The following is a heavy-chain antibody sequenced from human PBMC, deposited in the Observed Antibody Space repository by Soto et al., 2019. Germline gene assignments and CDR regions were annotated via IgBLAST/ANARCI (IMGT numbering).Heavy chain of an antibody. Sequence: PSETLSLTCTVSGGSISSGCYYWSWIRQHPGKGLEWIGYIYYSGSTYYNPSLKSRVTISVDTSKNQFSLKLSSVTAADTAVYYCARDVGFCSGGSCYSILGYMDVWGKGTTVTV. V-gene: IGHV4-31*03. CDR3: ARDVGFCSGGSCYSILGYMDV. D-gene: IGHD2-15*01. J-gene: IGHJ6*03. CDR2: IYYSGST. CDR1: GGSISSGCYY.